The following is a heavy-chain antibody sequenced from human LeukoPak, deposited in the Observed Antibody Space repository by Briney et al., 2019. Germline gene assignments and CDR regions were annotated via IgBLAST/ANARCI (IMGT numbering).Heavy chain of an antibody. CDR3: ARGGRAYCGGDCYPFDY. CDR2: IYYSGST. D-gene: IGHD2-21*02. Sequence: PSETLSLTCTVSGGSITNYYWSWIRQPPGKGLEWIGYIYYSGSTNYNPSLKSRITISVDTSKNQFSLKLSSVTAADTAVYYCARGGRAYCGGDCYPFDYWGQGTLVTVSS. V-gene: IGHV4-59*01. CDR1: GGSITNYY. J-gene: IGHJ4*02.